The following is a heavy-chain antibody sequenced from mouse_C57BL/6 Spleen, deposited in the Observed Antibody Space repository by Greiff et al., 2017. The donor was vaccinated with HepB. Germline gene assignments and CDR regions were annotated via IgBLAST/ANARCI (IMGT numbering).Heavy chain of an antibody. J-gene: IGHJ2*01. Sequence: VQLQQSGAELVMPGASVKLSCKASGYTFTSYWMHWVKQRPGQGLEWIGEIYPSDSYTNYNQKFKGKSTLTVDKSSSTAYMQLSSLTSEDTAVYYGARRIRDYGSSDDDYWGQGATLTVSS. CDR3: ARRIRDYGSSDDDY. D-gene: IGHD1-1*01. V-gene: IGHV1-69*01. CDR1: GYTFTSYW. CDR2: IYPSDSYT.